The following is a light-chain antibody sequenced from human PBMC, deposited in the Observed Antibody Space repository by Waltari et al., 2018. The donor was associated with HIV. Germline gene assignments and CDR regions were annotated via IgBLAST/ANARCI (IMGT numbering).Light chain of an antibody. J-gene: IGLJ3*02. CDR3: AAWHDSLNGSWV. Sequence: QSVLTQPPSASGTPGQRVTISCSGSSSQIGSNTVNWYQHLPGTAPKFLIYSNNQPPSGVPDRFSGSKSGTSASLAIRGLQSEDEADYYCAAWHDSLNGSWVFGGGTKLTVL. CDR1: SSQIGSNT. V-gene: IGLV1-44*01. CDR2: SNN.